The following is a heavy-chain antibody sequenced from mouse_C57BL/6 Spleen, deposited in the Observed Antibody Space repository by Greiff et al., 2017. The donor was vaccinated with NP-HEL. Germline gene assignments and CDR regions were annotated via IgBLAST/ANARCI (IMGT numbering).Heavy chain of an antibody. D-gene: IGHD2-14*01. CDR3: ARDRNRSNYWYFDV. Sequence: EVKLVESGGGLVKPGGSLKLSCAASGFTFSSYAMSWVRQTPEKRLEWVATISDGGSYTYYPDNVQGRFTISRDNAKNNLYLQMSHLKSEDTAMYYCARDRNRSNYWYFDVWGTGTTVTVSS. V-gene: IGHV5-4*01. CDR2: ISDGGSYT. J-gene: IGHJ1*03. CDR1: GFTFSSYA.